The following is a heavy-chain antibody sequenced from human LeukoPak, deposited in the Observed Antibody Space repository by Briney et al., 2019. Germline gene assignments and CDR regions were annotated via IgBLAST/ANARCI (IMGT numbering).Heavy chain of an antibody. Sequence: PGGSLRLSCAASGFTFNDYYMTWIRQAPGKGLEWVSYISSSGTTIYYADSVKGRFTISRDNAKNSLYLQMNSLRAEDTAVYYCATTNVIQLWSVDYWGQGTLVTVSS. J-gene: IGHJ4*02. V-gene: IGHV3-11*01. D-gene: IGHD5-18*01. CDR3: ATTNVIQLWSVDY. CDR1: GFTFNDYY. CDR2: ISSSGTTI.